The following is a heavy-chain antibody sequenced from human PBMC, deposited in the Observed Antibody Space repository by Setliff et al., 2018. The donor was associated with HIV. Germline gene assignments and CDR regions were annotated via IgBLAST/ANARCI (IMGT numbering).Heavy chain of an antibody. V-gene: IGHV1-2*06. CDR3: AREFGAGIRQIVAGEFYYMDV. Sequence: ASVKVSCKASAYTLSDSYIHWVRQAPGQGLEWMGRINPNNGDTNYAQKFQGRVTMTRDTSISTAYMELSRLRSDDTAVYYCAREFGAGIRQIVAGEFYYMDVWGKGTTVTVSS. CDR2: INPNNGDT. J-gene: IGHJ6*03. CDR1: AYTLSDSY. D-gene: IGHD5-12*01.